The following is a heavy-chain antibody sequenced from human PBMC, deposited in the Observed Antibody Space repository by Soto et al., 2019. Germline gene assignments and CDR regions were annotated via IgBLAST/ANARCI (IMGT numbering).Heavy chain of an antibody. CDR1: GFTFSSYN. Sequence: PGGSLRLSCAASGFTFSSYNMNWVRQAPGKGLVWVSRINSDGSSTSYADSVKGRFTISRDNAKNTLYLQMNSLRAEDTAVYYCVRTSLVVAAATREDYWGRGTLVTVSS. D-gene: IGHD2-15*01. CDR3: VRTSLVVAAATREDY. J-gene: IGHJ4*02. V-gene: IGHV3-74*01. CDR2: INSDGSST.